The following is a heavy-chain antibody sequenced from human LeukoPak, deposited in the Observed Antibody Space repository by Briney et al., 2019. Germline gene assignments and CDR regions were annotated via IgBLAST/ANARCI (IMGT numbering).Heavy chain of an antibody. D-gene: IGHD1-26*01. CDR3: ARVTPWGYFDY. Sequence: GGSLRLSCAASGFTFSDYWMTWFRQAPGKGPERVASIEQDGSDIQYVDFVKGRFTISRDNGKNSVYLQMNSLRVEDTAVHYCARVTPWGYFDYWGQGTLVSVSS. J-gene: IGHJ4*02. CDR2: IEQDGSDI. V-gene: IGHV3-7*01. CDR1: GFTFSDYW.